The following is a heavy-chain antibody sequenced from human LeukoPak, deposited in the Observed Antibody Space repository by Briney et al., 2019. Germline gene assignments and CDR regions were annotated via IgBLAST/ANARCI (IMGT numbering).Heavy chain of an antibody. Sequence: ASVKVSCKASGYTFTCYYMHWVRQAPGQGLEWMGWINPNSGGTNYAQKFQGRVTMTRDTSISTAYMELSRLRSDDTAVYYCARVVSRYSGSYWGWGQGTLVTVSS. CDR3: ARVVSRYSGSYWG. CDR2: INPNSGGT. V-gene: IGHV1-2*02. CDR1: GYTFTCYY. J-gene: IGHJ4*02. D-gene: IGHD1-26*01.